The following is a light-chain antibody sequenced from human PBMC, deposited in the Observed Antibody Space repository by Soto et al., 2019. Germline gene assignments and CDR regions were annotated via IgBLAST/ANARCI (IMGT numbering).Light chain of an antibody. CDR1: QSGRDMY. CDR3: QHYGYPQWT. CDR2: GVS. V-gene: IGKV3-20*01. J-gene: IGKJ1*01. Sequence: EIVWTQSPGTLSLSPGARAPLSCRASQSGRDMYLAWYQQKPGQPPRLLIYGVSSRAYGIPDRFSGSGSGTDFTLTISRLEPEDFAVYYCQHYGYPQWTFGQGTKVDI.